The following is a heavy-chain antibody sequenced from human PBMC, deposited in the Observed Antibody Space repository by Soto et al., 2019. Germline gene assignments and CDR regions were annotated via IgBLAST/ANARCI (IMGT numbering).Heavy chain of an antibody. J-gene: IGHJ4*02. Sequence: SETLSLTCTVSGGSISSSTYYWGWMRQPPGKGLEWIASSFIGGNTYYNPSLKSRVTISVDTSKNQFSLKLSSVTAADTAVYYCARGKSTMTIQYYFDYWGQGTLVSVSS. D-gene: IGHD3-22*01. CDR2: SFIGGNT. CDR1: GGSISSSTYY. CDR3: ARGKSTMTIQYYFDY. V-gene: IGHV4-39*07.